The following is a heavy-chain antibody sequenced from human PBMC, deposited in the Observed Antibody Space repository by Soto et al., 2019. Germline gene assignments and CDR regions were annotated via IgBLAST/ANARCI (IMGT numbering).Heavy chain of an antibody. CDR1: VGSINSGGHY. Sequence: PSETLSLTCTVSVGSINSGGHYLNWIRQHPGKDLEWIGYIYYDWSTYYNPSLQTRINISADTSKNQLFLNLSSVTAADTAVYLCASFSQWAIPFEYWGEGTMVTLSS. V-gene: IGHV4-31*03. CDR3: ASFSQWAIPFEY. D-gene: IGHD2-21*01. J-gene: IGHJ4*02. CDR2: IYYDWST.